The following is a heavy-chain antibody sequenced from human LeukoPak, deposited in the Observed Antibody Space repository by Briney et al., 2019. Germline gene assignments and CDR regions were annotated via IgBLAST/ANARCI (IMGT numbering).Heavy chain of an antibody. D-gene: IGHD2-21*01. CDR1: GGSITSSTYY. CDR3: ARRDYSRTAFDP. Sequence: SETLSLTCTVSGGSITSSTYYWGWIRQPPGKGLEWIGYIYYSGTTNYNPSLKSRVTISVDTSKNQFSLKLSSVTAADTAVYYYARRDYSRTAFDPWGQGTLVTVSS. V-gene: IGHV4-39*01. J-gene: IGHJ5*02. CDR2: IYYSGTT.